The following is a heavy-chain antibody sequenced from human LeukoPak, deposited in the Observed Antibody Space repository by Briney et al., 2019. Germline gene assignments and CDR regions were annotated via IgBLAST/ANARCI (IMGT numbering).Heavy chain of an antibody. CDR3: SRALEV. V-gene: IGHV3-7*02. CDR2: INQDGSEK. J-gene: IGHJ6*04. Sequence: GGSLRLSCAASGLTFSGSAMHWVRQASGEGLEWVANINQDGSEKYFVDSVRGRFTISRDNARNSLYLQMNSLRAEDTAVYYCSRALEVWGKGTTVTVSS. CDR1: GLTFSGSA.